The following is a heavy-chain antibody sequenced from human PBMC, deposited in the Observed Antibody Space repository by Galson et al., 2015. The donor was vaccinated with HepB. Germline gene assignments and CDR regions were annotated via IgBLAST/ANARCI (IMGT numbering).Heavy chain of an antibody. D-gene: IGHD2-21*02. CDR3: AKIAYCGGDCYLGDFDY. V-gene: IGHV3-23*01. J-gene: IGHJ4*02. Sequence: SLRLSCAASGFTFSSYAMSWVRQAPGKGLEWVSAISGSGGSTYYADSVKGRFTISRDNSKNTLYLQMNSLRAEDTAVYYLAKIAYCGGDCYLGDFDYWGQGTLVTVSS. CDR2: ISGSGGST. CDR1: GFTFSSYA.